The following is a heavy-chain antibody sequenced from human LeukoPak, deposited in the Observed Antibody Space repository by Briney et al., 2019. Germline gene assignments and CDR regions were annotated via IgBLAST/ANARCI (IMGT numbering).Heavy chain of an antibody. CDR3: AKRGVVIRVILVGFHKEAYYFDS. V-gene: IGHV3-23*01. D-gene: IGHD3-22*01. Sequence: GGSLRLSCAVSGITLSNHGMSWVRQAPGKGLEWVAGIGGSGAGTNYADSVKGRFTISRDNSKNTLYLQMNSLRVEDTAVYFCAKRGVVIRVILVGFHKEAYYFDSWGQGALVTVSS. CDR2: IGGSGAGT. CDR1: GITLSNHG. J-gene: IGHJ4*02.